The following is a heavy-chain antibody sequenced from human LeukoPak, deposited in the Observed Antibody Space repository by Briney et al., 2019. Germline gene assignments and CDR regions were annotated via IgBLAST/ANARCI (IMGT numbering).Heavy chain of an antibody. D-gene: IGHD5-12*01. CDR3: ARAGVVATDFDY. J-gene: IGHJ4*02. Sequence: ASVKVSCKASGYTFTSYDINWVRQATGQGLEWMGWMNPNSGNTGYAQKFQGRVTMTRNTSISTAYMELSSLRSEDTAVYYCARAGVVATDFDYWGQGTLVTVSS. CDR2: MNPNSGNT. CDR1: GYTFTSYD. V-gene: IGHV1-8*01.